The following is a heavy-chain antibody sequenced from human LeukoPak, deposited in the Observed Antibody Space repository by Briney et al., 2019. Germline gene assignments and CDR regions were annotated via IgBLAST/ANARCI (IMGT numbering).Heavy chain of an antibody. J-gene: IGHJ6*03. D-gene: IGHD3-22*01. CDR3: ARDYYVSSGYGPLVDYYYYYMDV. CDR2: IRYDGSNK. V-gene: IGHV3-30*02. CDR1: GFTFIIYG. Sequence: GGSLRLSCAASGFTFIIYGMHWVRQAPGKGLEWVAFIRYDGSNKYYADSVKGRFTISRDNSKNTLYLQMNSLRAEDTAVYYCARDYYVSSGYGPLVDYYYYYMDVWGKGTTVTVSS.